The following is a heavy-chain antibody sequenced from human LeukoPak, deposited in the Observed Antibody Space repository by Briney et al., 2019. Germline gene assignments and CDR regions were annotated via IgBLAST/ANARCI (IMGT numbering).Heavy chain of an antibody. Sequence: GASVKVSCKAFGYTFTDYHMHWVRQAPGQGLEWMGIINPSGGSTSYAQKFQGRVTMTRDTSTSTVYMELSSLRSEDTAVYYCARAVGARDDAFDIWGQGTMVTVSS. CDR2: INPSGGST. V-gene: IGHV1-46*01. J-gene: IGHJ3*02. CDR3: ARAVGARDDAFDI. D-gene: IGHD1-26*01. CDR1: GYTFTDYH.